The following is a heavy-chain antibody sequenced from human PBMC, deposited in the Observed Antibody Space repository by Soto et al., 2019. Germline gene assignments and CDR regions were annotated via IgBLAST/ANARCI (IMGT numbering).Heavy chain of an antibody. J-gene: IGHJ4*02. Sequence: GGSLRLSCVASGFTFSSYAMTWVRQAPGKGLEWVSAISGGDGSPSYADSVKGRFTISRDNSKHTLYLHMNSLRADDTAAYYFAKWHTYNYDSLAFSGFDCWGQGTQVTVSS. D-gene: IGHD3-16*01. CDR1: GFTFSSYA. CDR3: AKWHTYNYDSLAFSGFDC. V-gene: IGHV3-23*01. CDR2: ISGGDGSP.